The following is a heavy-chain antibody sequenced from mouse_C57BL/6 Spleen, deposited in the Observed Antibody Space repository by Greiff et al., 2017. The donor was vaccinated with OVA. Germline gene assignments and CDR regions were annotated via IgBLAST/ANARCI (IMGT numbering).Heavy chain of an antibody. CDR1: GFTFNTYA. J-gene: IGHJ1*03. CDR2: IRSKSSNYAT. CDR3: GRDRGLDYYGSSWYCDV. V-gene: IGHV10-3*01. D-gene: IGHD1-1*01. Sequence: EVKVEESGGGLVQPKGSLKLSCAASGFTFNTYAMHWVRQAPGKGLEWVARIRSKSSNYATYCADSVKDRFTISRDDSQSMLYLQMNNLKTEDTAMYYCGRDRGLDYYGSSWYCDVWGTGTTVTVSS.